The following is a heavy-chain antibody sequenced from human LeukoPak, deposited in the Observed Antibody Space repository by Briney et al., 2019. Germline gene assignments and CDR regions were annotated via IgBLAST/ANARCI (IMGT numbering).Heavy chain of an antibody. Sequence: IPSETLSLTCTVSGGSISSYYWSWIRQPPGKGLEWIGYIYYSGSTNYNPSLKSRVTISVDTSKNQFSLKLSSVTAADTAVYYCARGRYGIDYWGQGTLVTVSS. CDR2: IYYSGST. D-gene: IGHD1-1*01. CDR3: ARGRYGIDY. V-gene: IGHV4-59*01. J-gene: IGHJ4*02. CDR1: GGSISSYY.